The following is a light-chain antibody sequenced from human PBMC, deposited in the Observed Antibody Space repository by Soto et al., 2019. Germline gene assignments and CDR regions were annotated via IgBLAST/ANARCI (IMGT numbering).Light chain of an antibody. CDR3: QSFDSSLSGYV. CDR1: SSNIGAGYE. Sequence: QSVLTQPPSVSEAPGQRVTISCTGSSSNIGAGYEAHWYQQVPGTAPKLLIYVNNNRAPGVPDRFSGSKSGTSASLAITGLQAEDEAEYYCQSFDSSLSGYVFRTGTKLTVL. J-gene: IGLJ1*01. CDR2: VNN. V-gene: IGLV1-40*01.